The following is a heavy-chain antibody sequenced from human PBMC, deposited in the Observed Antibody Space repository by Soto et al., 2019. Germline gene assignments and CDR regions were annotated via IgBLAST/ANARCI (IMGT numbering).Heavy chain of an antibody. Sequence: SLRLSCAASGFTFTSYVMTWVRQAPGKGLEWVSGISAGGGSTYYADSVKGRFTISRDNSKNTLYLQINSLRAEDTAVYYCAKAYGDYRSGQVPDWFAPSGQGTLVTVSS. V-gene: IGHV3-23*01. CDR1: GFTFTSYV. CDR2: ISAGGGST. D-gene: IGHD4-17*01. J-gene: IGHJ5*02. CDR3: AKAYGDYRSGQVPDWFAP.